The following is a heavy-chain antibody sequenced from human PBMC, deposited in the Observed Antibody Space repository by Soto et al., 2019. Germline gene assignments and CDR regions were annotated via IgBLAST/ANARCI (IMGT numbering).Heavy chain of an antibody. CDR3: ARGAKEIFRVVPDYYGMDV. CDR2: IYYGGST. J-gene: IGHJ6*02. CDR1: GAAISSYY. Sequence: PAETLTLTCTVSGAAISSYYWSWFRQPPGKGLEWIGYIYYGGSTNYNASLKSRITISVDTSKNTLSLNLSAVTAADTAAYYCARGAKEIFRVVPDYYGMDVWGQGTTVTVSS. V-gene: IGHV4-59*01. D-gene: IGHD3-3*01.